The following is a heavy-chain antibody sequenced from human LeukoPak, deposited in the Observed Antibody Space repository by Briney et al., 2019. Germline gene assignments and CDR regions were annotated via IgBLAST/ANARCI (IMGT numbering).Heavy chain of an antibody. CDR1: GYTFTTYD. V-gene: IGHV1-8*01. D-gene: IGHD2-15*01. Sequence: ASVKVSCKASGYTFTTYDINWVRQATGQGLEWMGWMNPNSGNTDYAQKFQGRVTMTRNTSISTAYMELSSLRSEDTAVYYCARVHCSGGSCYSRLAPAAGYRYYFDYWGQGTLVTVSS. J-gene: IGHJ4*02. CDR2: MNPNSGNT. CDR3: ARVHCSGGSCYSRLAPAAGYRYYFDY.